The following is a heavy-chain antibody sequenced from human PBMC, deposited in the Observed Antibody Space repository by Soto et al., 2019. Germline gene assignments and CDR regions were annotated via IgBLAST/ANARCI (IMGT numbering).Heavy chain of an antibody. CDR3: ARGPRVSSTGTGAH. CDR2: ISDDGSTA. V-gene: IGHV3-74*01. CDR1: GFTFSAYW. D-gene: IGHD1-1*01. J-gene: IGHJ4*02. Sequence: PVGSLRLSCAFSGFTFSAYWMHWVRQVPGKGLTWVSRISDDGSTATYADSVKGRFVISRDNAKNSLYLEMNTLRADDSGLYYCARGPRVSSTGTGAHWGRGTLVTVSS.